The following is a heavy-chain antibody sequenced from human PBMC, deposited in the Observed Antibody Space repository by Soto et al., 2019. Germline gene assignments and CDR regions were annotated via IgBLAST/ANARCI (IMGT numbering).Heavy chain of an antibody. D-gene: IGHD1-26*01. Sequence: QVQLVQSGAEVRKPGASVMVSCKASGYTFNRHYIQWVRQAPGQGLEWMGMIDPSGGDTNYAKKFQGRVTLTSDTSTSTVYMELSSLRSEDTAVYYCAKRRGVGLTRSSFDYWGPGTLVIVSS. CDR2: IDPSGGDT. V-gene: IGHV1-46*02. J-gene: IGHJ4*02. CDR3: AKRRGVGLTRSSFDY. CDR1: GYTFNRHY.